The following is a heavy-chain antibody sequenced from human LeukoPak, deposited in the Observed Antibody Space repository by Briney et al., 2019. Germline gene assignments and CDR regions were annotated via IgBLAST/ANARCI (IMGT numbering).Heavy chain of an antibody. Sequence: SETLSLTCTVSGGSISSSSYYWGWIRQPPGKGLEWIGSIYYSGSTYSNPSLKSRVTISVDTSKNQFSLKLSSVTAADTAVYYRAKGLLSNSQRGYFDCWGQGALVSVSS. J-gene: IGHJ4*02. D-gene: IGHD1-26*01. V-gene: IGHV4-39*01. CDR2: IYYSGST. CDR3: AKGLLSNSQRGYFDC. CDR1: GGSISSSSYY.